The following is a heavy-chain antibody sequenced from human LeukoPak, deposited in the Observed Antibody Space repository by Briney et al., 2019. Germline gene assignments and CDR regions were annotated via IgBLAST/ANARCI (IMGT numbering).Heavy chain of an antibody. V-gene: IGHV1-3*01. J-gene: IGHJ4*02. Sequence: ASVKVSCKASGYTFTNYAMHWVRQSPGQRLEWLGWINAGNGNTKYSQKFQGRVTITRDTSASTAYMELSSLRSEDTAVYYYAIQIRGVVYWGQGTLVTVSS. CDR1: GYTFTNYA. D-gene: IGHD3-10*01. CDR3: AIQIRGVVY. CDR2: INAGNGNT.